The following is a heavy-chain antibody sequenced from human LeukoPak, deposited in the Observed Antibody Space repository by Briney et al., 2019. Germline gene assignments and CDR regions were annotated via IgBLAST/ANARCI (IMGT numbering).Heavy chain of an antibody. D-gene: IGHD3-22*01. Sequence: SETLSLTCAVHGASFSGYYWSWIRQPPGKGLEWIGEINHSGSTNYNPSLKSRVTISVDTSKNQFSLKLRSVTAADAAVYYCARVPFYDSSGYSSFDYWGQGTLVTVSS. CDR1: GASFSGYY. J-gene: IGHJ4*02. CDR3: ARVPFYDSSGYSSFDY. V-gene: IGHV4-34*01. CDR2: INHSGST.